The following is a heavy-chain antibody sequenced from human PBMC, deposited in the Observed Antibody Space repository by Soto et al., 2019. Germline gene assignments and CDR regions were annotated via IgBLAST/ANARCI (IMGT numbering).Heavy chain of an antibody. CDR3: TGSAVYYYYGMDV. CDR2: IYYSGST. Sequence: PSETLSLTCTVSGGSISSSSYYWGWIRQPPGKGLEWIGSIYYSGSTYYNPSLKSRVTISVDTSKNQFSLKLSSVTAADTAVYYCTGSAVYYYYGMDVWGQGTTVTVS. J-gene: IGHJ6*02. CDR1: GGSISSSSYY. V-gene: IGHV4-39*01.